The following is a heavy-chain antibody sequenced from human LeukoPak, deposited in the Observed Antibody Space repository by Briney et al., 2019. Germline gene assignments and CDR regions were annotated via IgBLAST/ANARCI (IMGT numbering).Heavy chain of an antibody. Sequence: SQTLSLTCTDSGGSISSGGYYWSWIRQHPGKGLEWIGYIYYSGSTYYNPSLKSRVTISVDTSKNQFSLKLSSVTAADTAVYYCARESITMVRGVIHDWFDPWGQGTLVTVSS. J-gene: IGHJ5*02. CDR2: IYYSGST. CDR3: ARESITMVRGVIHDWFDP. D-gene: IGHD3-10*01. V-gene: IGHV4-31*03. CDR1: GGSISSGGYY.